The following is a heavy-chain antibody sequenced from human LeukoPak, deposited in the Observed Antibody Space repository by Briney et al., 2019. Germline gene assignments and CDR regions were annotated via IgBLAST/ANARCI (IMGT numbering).Heavy chain of an antibody. V-gene: IGHV4-30-2*01. J-gene: IGHJ3*02. Sequence: SETLSLTCAVSGGSISSGGYSWSWIRQPPGEGLEWIGYIYHSGSTYYNPSLKSRVTISVDRSKNQFSLKLSSVTAADTAVYYCARVAHLYCSSTSCYYAFDIWGQGTMVTVSS. CDR2: IYHSGST. D-gene: IGHD2-2*01. CDR1: GGSISSGGYS. CDR3: ARVAHLYCSSTSCYYAFDI.